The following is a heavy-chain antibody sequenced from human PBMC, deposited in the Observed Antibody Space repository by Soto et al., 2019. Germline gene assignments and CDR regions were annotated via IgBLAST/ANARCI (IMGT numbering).Heavy chain of an antibody. Sequence: GGSLRLSCTASGFTFSNFAMTWVRQAPGKGLEWVSGISGSGGSTHYADSVKGRFTISRDNSKNTLYLQMNSLRAEDTAVYNCAKEIQPGITLFGDYGMDVWGQGTTVTVSS. V-gene: IGHV3-23*01. J-gene: IGHJ6*02. D-gene: IGHD3-3*01. CDR1: GFTFSNFA. CDR2: ISGSGGST. CDR3: AKEIQPGITLFGDYGMDV.